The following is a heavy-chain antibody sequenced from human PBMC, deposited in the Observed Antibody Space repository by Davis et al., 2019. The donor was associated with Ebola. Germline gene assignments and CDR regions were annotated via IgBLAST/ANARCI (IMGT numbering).Heavy chain of an antibody. J-gene: IGHJ4*02. CDR3: ARAYYDFWSGYYDY. Sequence: GGSLRLSCAASGFTFSSYWMSWVRQAPGKGLEWVANIKQDGSEKYYVDSVKGRFTISRDNAKNSLYLQMNSLRAEDTAVYYCARAYYDFWSGYYDYWGQGTLVTVSS. CDR2: IKQDGSEK. CDR1: GFTFSSYW. V-gene: IGHV3-7*01. D-gene: IGHD3-3*01.